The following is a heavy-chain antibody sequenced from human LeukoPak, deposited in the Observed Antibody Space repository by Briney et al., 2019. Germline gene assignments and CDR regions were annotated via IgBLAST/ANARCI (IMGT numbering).Heavy chain of an antibody. Sequence: SVKVSCKASGFTFTSSAMQWVRQARGQRLEWIGWIVVGSGNTNYAQKFQERVTITRDMSTSTAYMELSSLRSEDTAVYYCAADRWVGATTFDYWGQGALVTVSS. CDR2: IVVGSGNT. D-gene: IGHD1-26*01. V-gene: IGHV1-58*02. CDR3: AADRWVGATTFDY. J-gene: IGHJ4*02. CDR1: GFTFTSSA.